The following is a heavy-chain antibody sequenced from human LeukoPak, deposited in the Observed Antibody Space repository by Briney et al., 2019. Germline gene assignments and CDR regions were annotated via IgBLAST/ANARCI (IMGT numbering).Heavy chain of an antibody. J-gene: IGHJ6*03. Sequence: ASVKVSCKTSGYTFSDYYIHWIRQAPGQGLEWVGWINPSSGSTSYAQKFQGRVTMTSDTSTTTVYMELSSLRSEDTAVYYCARGRAWGSYYYFYLDVWGKGTTVTISS. CDR1: GYTFSDYY. CDR2: INPSSGST. V-gene: IGHV1-46*01. CDR3: ARGRAWGSYYYFYLDV. D-gene: IGHD3-16*01.